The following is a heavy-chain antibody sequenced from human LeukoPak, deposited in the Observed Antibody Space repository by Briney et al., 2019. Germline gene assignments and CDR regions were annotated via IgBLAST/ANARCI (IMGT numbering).Heavy chain of an antibody. CDR2: ISGSGGST. CDR1: GFTFSSYA. Sequence: GGSLRLSCAASGFTFSSYAMSWVRQAPGKGLEWVSAISGSGGSTYYADSVKGRFTISRDNSKNTLYLQMNSLRAEDTAVYYCARDGLQSGYFDYWGQGTLVTVSS. D-gene: IGHD4-11*01. J-gene: IGHJ4*02. CDR3: ARDGLQSGYFDY. V-gene: IGHV3-23*01.